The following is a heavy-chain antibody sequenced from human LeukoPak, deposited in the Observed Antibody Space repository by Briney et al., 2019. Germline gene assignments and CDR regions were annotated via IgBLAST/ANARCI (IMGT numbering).Heavy chain of an antibody. CDR3: VKALTDDAFDI. CDR2: ISRNGDTT. J-gene: IGHJ3*02. V-gene: IGHV3-64D*06. Sequence: GGSLRLSCAASGFTFRDAAMTWVRQAPGKGLEYFSAISRNGDTTYYADSVKGRFTISRDNSKNTLYLQMSSLRPEDTAVYYCVKALTDDAFDIWGQGTMVTVSS. CDR1: GFTFRDAA.